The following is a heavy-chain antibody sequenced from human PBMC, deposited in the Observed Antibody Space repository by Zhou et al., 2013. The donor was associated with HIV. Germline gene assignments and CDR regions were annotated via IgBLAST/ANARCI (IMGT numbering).Heavy chain of an antibody. D-gene: IGHD1-1*01. CDR1: GGTFNSYT. Sequence: QVQLVQSGAEVKKPGSSVKVSCKVSGGTFNSYTIAWVRQAPGXGLEWMGNIIPLFGTTNYAQTFQGRVTITADESTNTAYMDPSSLRYEDTALYYCVREGIPGTGSTFDGWGQGTLVTISS. V-gene: IGHV1-69*15. CDR3: VREGIPGTGSTFDG. CDR2: IIPLFGTT. J-gene: IGHJ4*02.